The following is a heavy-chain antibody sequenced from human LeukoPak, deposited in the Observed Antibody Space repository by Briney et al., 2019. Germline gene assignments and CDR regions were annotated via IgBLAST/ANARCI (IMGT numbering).Heavy chain of an antibody. CDR1: GGSLSSGAYH. Sequence: PSETLSLTCAVSGGSLSSGAYHWSWIPHHPGKGLEWIGYIHYSGSTYDNPSLESRVTISVDTSKNQLSLKLRSVTAADTAVYYCARGYGGRSWFDPWGQGILVTVSS. V-gene: IGHV4-31*11. D-gene: IGHD4-23*01. CDR2: IHYSGST. CDR3: ARGYGGRSWFDP. J-gene: IGHJ5*02.